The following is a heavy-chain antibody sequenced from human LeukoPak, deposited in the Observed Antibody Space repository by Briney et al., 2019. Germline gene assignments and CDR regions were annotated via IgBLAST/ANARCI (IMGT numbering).Heavy chain of an antibody. Sequence: PSETLSLTCAVYGGSFSGYYWSWIRQPPGKGLEWIGEINHSGSANYNPSLKSRVTISVDTSKNQFSLKLSSVTAADTAVYYCATPCGLYCSGGSGVYGMDVWGQGTTVTVSS. CDR3: ATPCGLYCSGGSGVYGMDV. CDR1: GGSFSGYY. CDR2: INHSGSA. V-gene: IGHV4-34*01. J-gene: IGHJ6*02. D-gene: IGHD2-15*01.